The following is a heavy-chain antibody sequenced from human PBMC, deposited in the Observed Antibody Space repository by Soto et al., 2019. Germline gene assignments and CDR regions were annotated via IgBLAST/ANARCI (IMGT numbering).Heavy chain of an antibody. CDR2: ISSGSSYI. J-gene: IGHJ4*02. CDR3: ARSFGSGSVYYFDY. CDR1: EFSFSSYN. D-gene: IGHD3-10*01. V-gene: IGHV3-21*01. Sequence: EVQLVESGGGLVKPGGSLTLSCAASEFSFSSYNMNWVRQAPGKGLEWVSSISSGSSYIYYAGSVKGRFTISRDNAKNSLSLQMNSLRAEDTAVYYCARSFGSGSVYYFDYWGQGTLVIVSS.